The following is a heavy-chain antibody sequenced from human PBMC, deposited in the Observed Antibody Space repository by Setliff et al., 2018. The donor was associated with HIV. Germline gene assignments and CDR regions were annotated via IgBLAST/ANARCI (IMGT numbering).Heavy chain of an antibody. CDR1: GFTFSSYS. Sequence: LRLSCAASGFTFSSYSMNWVRQAPGKGLEWVSYISSSSSTIYYADSVKGRFTISRDNAVNSLYLQMDSLRAEDTAVYYCARPYTVWVYGMDLWGQGTTVTAP. J-gene: IGHJ6*02. CDR2: ISSSSSTI. CDR3: ARPYTVWVYGMDL. V-gene: IGHV3-48*04. D-gene: IGHD2-8*01.